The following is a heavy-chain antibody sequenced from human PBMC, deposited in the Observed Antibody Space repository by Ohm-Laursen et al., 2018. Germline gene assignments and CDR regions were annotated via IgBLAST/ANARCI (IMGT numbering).Heavy chain of an antibody. V-gene: IGHV3-33*01. CDR2: IWYDGSNK. D-gene: IGHD1-26*01. CDR3: AGYGGTSR. CDR1: GFIFRNSG. Sequence: SLRLSCAASGFIFRNSGMHWVRQAPGKGLEWVAVIWYDGSNKYYADSVKGRFTISRDNSKNTLSLQMNSLRAEDTAVYYCAGYGGTSRWGQGALVTVSS. J-gene: IGHJ4*02.